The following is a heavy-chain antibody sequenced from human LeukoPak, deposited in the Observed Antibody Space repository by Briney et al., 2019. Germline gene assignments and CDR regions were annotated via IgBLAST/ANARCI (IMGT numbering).Heavy chain of an antibody. Sequence: SVKVSCKASGGTFSSYAISWVRQAPGQGLEWMGRIIPILGIANYAQKFQGRVTITADKSTSTAYMELSSLRSEDTAVYYCASRSLGDYGDYEDYWGQGTLVTVSS. D-gene: IGHD4-17*01. J-gene: IGHJ4*02. CDR3: ASRSLGDYGDYEDY. CDR2: IIPILGIA. V-gene: IGHV1-69*04. CDR1: GGTFSSYA.